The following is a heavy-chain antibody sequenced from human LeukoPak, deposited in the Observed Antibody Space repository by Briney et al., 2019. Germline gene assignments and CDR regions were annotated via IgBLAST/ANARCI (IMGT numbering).Heavy chain of an antibody. CDR3: ARSTVVTPSVDY. CDR1: GYSFTSYW. D-gene: IGHD4-23*01. CDR2: ISSSSSYI. Sequence: HGESLKISCKGSGYSFTSYWIGWVRQAPGKGLEWVSSISSSSSYIYYADSVKGRFTISRDNAKNSLYLQMNSLRAEDTAVYYCARSTVVTPSVDYWGQGTLVTVSS. V-gene: IGHV3-21*01. J-gene: IGHJ4*02.